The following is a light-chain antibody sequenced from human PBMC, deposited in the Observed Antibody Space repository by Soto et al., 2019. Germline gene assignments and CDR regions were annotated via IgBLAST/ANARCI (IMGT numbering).Light chain of an antibody. Sequence: EIVLTQSPGTLSLYPGERATLSCRASQSVSSSYLAWYQQKPGQAPRLLIYGASSRATGIPDRFSGSGSGTDFTLTISRLEPEDFAVYYCQQYGNSPLFGQGTRLEIK. CDR1: QSVSSSY. J-gene: IGKJ5*01. V-gene: IGKV3-20*01. CDR3: QQYGNSPL. CDR2: GAS.